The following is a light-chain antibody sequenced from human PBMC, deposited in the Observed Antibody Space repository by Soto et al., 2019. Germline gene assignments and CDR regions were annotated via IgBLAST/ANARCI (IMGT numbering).Light chain of an antibody. Sequence: QSALTQPAYVSGSPGQSITISCTGTSSDVGGYNYVSWYQQHSGKAPKLMIYDVSNRPSGVSNRFSGSKSGNTASLTISGLQAEDEADYYCSSYTSSSTYVFGTGTKLTVL. V-gene: IGLV2-14*01. CDR1: SSDVGGYNY. J-gene: IGLJ1*01. CDR2: DVS. CDR3: SSYTSSSTYV.